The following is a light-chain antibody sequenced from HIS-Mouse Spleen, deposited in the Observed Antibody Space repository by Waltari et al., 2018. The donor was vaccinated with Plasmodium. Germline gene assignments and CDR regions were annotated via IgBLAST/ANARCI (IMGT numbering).Light chain of an antibody. V-gene: IGKV3-20*01. CDR3: QQYGSSPIT. Sequence: EIVLTQSPGTLSLSPGERATLSCRASLSVSSSYLAWYQQKPGQAPRRLILGASSRATGIPDRFSGSGSGTDFTLTISGLEPEDFAVYYCQQYGSSPITFGQGTRLEIK. J-gene: IGKJ5*01. CDR1: LSVSSSY. CDR2: GAS.